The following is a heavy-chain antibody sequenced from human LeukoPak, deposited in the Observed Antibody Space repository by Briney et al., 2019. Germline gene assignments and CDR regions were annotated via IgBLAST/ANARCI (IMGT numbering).Heavy chain of an antibody. CDR1: GGSISSYY. Sequence: SETLSLTCPVSGGSISSYYWSWIRQPPGKGLEWIGYIYYSGSNNYNPSLKSRVTISVDTSKNQFSLKLSSVTAADTAVYYCARSRAAAGLDYWGQGTLVTVSS. D-gene: IGHD6-13*01. J-gene: IGHJ4*02. CDR3: ARSRAAAGLDY. V-gene: IGHV4-59*08. CDR2: IYYSGSN.